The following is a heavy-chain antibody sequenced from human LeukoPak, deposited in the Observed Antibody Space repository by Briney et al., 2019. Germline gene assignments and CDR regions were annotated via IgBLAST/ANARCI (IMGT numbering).Heavy chain of an antibody. D-gene: IGHD1-26*01. Sequence: SETLSLTCAVYGGSFSGYYWSWIRQPPGKGLEWIGEINHSGSTNYNPSLKSRVTISVDTSNNQFSLKLSSVTAADTAVYYCARVGRGSSFHNWFDPWGQGTLVTVSS. CDR3: ARVGRGSSFHNWFDP. J-gene: IGHJ5*02. CDR2: INHSGST. CDR1: GGSFSGYY. V-gene: IGHV4-34*01.